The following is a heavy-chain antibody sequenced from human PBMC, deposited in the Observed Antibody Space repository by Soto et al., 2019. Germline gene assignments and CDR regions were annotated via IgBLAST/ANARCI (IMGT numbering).Heavy chain of an antibody. CDR1: GGSISSGGYY. J-gene: IGHJ6*02. V-gene: IGHV4-31*03. Sequence: SETLSLTCTVSGGSISSGGYYWSWIRQHPGKGLEWIGYIYYSGSTYYNPSLKSRVTISVDTSKNQFSLKLSSVTAADTAVYYCARDLPFMLGGYSYGYDYYYGMDVWGQGTTVTVSS. CDR3: ARDLPFMLGGYSYGYDYYYGMDV. D-gene: IGHD5-18*01. CDR2: IYYSGST.